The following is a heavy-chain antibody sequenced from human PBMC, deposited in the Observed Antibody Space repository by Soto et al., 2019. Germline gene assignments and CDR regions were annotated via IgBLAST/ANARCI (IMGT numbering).Heavy chain of an antibody. D-gene: IGHD6-13*01. V-gene: IGHV3-74*01. CDR3: ARDLPGIAAAGNYYYYGMDV. J-gene: IGHJ6*02. CDR1: GFTFSSYW. Sequence: PGGSLRLSCAASGFTFSSYWMHWVRQAPGKGLVWVSRINSDGSSTSYADSVKGRFTISRDNAKNTLYLQMNSLRAEDTAVYYCARDLPGIAAAGNYYYYGMDVWGQGTTVTVSS. CDR2: INSDGSST.